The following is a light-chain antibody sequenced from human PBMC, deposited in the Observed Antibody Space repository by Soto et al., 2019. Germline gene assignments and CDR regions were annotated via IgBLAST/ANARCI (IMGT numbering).Light chain of an antibody. V-gene: IGKV3-20*01. CDR3: QQYGGSPRT. CDR1: QSLGSPY. Sequence: EIVLTQSPGTLSLSPGERATLSCRASQSLGSPYLAWYQQIPGQAPRLLIYGASSRATGIPDRFTGSGSGTDFTLTISRLEPEDFAEYYFQQYGGSPRTFGQGTKVEIK. J-gene: IGKJ1*01. CDR2: GAS.